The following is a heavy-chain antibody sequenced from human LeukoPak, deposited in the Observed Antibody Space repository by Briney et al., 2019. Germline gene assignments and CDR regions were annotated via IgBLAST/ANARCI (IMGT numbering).Heavy chain of an antibody. CDR2: IRYDGSDE. CDR1: GFTFSNYG. D-gene: IGHD1-26*01. CDR3: AKDSWEVGATSEIDY. J-gene: IGHJ4*02. V-gene: IGHV3-30*02. Sequence: GGSLRLSCAASGFTFSNYGMHWVRQAPGKGLEWVAFIRYDGSDEYYGDSVKGRFTISRVNSKNTLYLQMKSLRPEDTAVYYCAKDSWEVGATSEIDYWGQGILVTVSS.